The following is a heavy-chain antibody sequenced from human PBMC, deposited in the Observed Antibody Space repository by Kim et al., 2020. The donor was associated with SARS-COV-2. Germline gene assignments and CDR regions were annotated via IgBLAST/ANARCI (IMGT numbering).Heavy chain of an antibody. CDR2: ITSGGSP. V-gene: IGHV3-23*01. CDR1: GFTFNSYA. J-gene: IGHJ4*02. Sequence: GGSLRLSCAVSGFTFNSYAMTWVRQAPGKGLEWVSAITSGGSPYYAESVKGRFTMSRDNSKNKLYLQMNSLRTEDTAVYYCAKTGRSSSWHLDYWGKGTLVTVSS. D-gene: IGHD6-13*01. CDR3: AKTGRSSSWHLDY.